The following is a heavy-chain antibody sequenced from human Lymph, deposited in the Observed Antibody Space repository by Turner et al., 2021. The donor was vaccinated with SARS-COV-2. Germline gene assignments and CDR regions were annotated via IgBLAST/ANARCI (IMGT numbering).Heavy chain of an antibody. CDR3: ARGRYSGGGMDV. D-gene: IGHD1-26*01. CDR2: MNPNSGNT. CDR1: GYTFTSYD. J-gene: IGHJ6*02. Sequence: QVQLVQSGAEVKKPGASVKGSCKAPGYTFTSYDINWVRQATGQGLGWMGWMNPNSGNTGYAQKFQGRVTMTRNTSISTAYMELSSLGSEATAGYYCARGRYSGGGMDVWGQGTTVTVSS. V-gene: IGHV1-8*02.